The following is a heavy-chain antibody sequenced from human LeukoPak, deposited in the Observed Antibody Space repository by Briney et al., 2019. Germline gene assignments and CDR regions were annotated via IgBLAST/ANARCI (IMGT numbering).Heavy chain of an antibody. CDR1: GGSISSSSYY. Sequence: PSETLSLTCTVSGGSISSSSYYWDWIRQPPGKGLEWIGNIYYGGSTYYNPSLKSRVTISIDTSKNQFSLKLSSVTAADTAVYYCARGGDGYLYWFDPWGQGTLVTVSS. CDR3: ARGGDGYLYWFDP. J-gene: IGHJ5*02. V-gene: IGHV4-39*07. CDR2: IYYGGST. D-gene: IGHD5-24*01.